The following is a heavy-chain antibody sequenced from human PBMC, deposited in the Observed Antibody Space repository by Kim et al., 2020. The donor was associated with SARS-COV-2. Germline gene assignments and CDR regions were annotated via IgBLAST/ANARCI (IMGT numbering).Heavy chain of an antibody. V-gene: IGHV1-69*13. CDR1: GGTFSSYA. CDR2: IIPIFGTA. D-gene: IGHD3-22*01. J-gene: IGHJ4*02. CDR3: ASQGTYDSSGYYKDY. Sequence: SVKVSCKASGGTFSSYAISWVRQAPGQGLEWMGGIIPIFGTANYAQKFRGRVTITADESTSTAYMELSSLRSEDTAVYYCASQGTYDSSGYYKDYWGQGTLVTVSS.